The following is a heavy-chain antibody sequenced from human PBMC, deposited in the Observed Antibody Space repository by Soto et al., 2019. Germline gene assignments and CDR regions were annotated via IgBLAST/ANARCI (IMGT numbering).Heavy chain of an antibody. J-gene: IGHJ6*02. V-gene: IGHV1-18*01. Sequence: QVQLVQSGAEVKKPGASVKVSCKASGYTFSRSGISWVRQAPGQGLEWMGWINGYNGNTNYTQKLQGRITMTTDTPTSTAYTELRSLRSDDTAVYYCSRMGDVPYYYYGMDVCGQGTTVIVSS. CDR1: GYTFSRSG. CDR3: SRMGDVPYYYYGMDV. CDR2: INGYNGNT. D-gene: IGHD3-16*01.